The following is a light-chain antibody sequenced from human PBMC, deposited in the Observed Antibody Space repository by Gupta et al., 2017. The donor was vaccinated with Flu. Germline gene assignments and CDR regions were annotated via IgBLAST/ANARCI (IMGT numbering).Light chain of an antibody. CDR3: SSYTRRSTPMI. CDR2: EVN. J-gene: IGLJ2*01. V-gene: IGLV2-14*02. Sequence: QSALTQPASVSGSPGQSITISCTGTSSDIGSYDLVSWYQQHPGKAPRLIISEVNNRPSGVSYRFSGSKSGNTASLTIPGLQSEDEADYYCSSYTRRSTPMIFGGGTKLTVL. CDR1: SSDIGSYDL.